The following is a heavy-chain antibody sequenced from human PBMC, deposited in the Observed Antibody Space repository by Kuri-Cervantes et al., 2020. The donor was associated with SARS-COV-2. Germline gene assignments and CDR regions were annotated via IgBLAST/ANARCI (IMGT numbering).Heavy chain of an antibody. Sequence: GESLKISCAASGFTFSSYSMNWVRQAPGKGLEWVSSISSSSSYIYYADPVKGRFTISRDNAKNSLYLQMNSLRAEDTAVYYCARVPNVVPAAIGGGYWGQGPLVTVSS. CDR2: ISSSSSYI. CDR3: ARVPNVVPAAIGGGY. D-gene: IGHD2-2*02. J-gene: IGHJ4*02. V-gene: IGHV3-21*01. CDR1: GFTFSSYS.